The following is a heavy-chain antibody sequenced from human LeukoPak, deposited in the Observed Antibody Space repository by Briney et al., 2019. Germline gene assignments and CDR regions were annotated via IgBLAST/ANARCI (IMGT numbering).Heavy chain of an antibody. CDR3: AKAGDSSGYYYVRGGYYFDY. V-gene: IGHV3-23*01. CDR2: ISGSGGST. CDR1: GFTFSSYA. J-gene: IGHJ4*02. D-gene: IGHD3-22*01. Sequence: PGGSLRLSCAASGFTFSSYAMSWVRQAPGKGLEWVSAISGSGGSTYYADSVKGRFTISRDNSKNTLYLQMNSLRAEDTAVYYCAKAGDSSGYYYVRGGYYFDYWGQGTLVTVSS.